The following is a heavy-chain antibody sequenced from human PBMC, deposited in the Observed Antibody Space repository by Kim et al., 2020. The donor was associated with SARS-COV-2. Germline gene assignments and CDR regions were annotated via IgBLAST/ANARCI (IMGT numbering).Heavy chain of an antibody. Sequence: CQGRVTITADESTSTAYMELSSLRAEDTAVYYCARTNYGDYGYYYYGMDVWGQGTTVTVSS. D-gene: IGHD4-17*01. V-gene: IGHV1-69*01. J-gene: IGHJ6*02. CDR3: ARTNYGDYGYYYYGMDV.